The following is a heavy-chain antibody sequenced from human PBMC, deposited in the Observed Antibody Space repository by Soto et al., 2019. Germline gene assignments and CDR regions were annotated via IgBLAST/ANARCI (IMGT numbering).Heavy chain of an antibody. CDR2: IYYSGDT. CDR3: ARHLNAVLRFLEWLLPPPVFDY. CDR1: GGSIGSDHYY. Sequence: SETLSLTCTVSGGSIGSDHYYWGWIRQSPGKGLEWIASIYYSGDTYFNPSLRSRVSISVDTSKNQFSLKLSSVTAADTAVYYCARHLNAVLRFLEWLLPPPVFDYWGQGTLVTVSS. J-gene: IGHJ4*02. V-gene: IGHV4-39*01. D-gene: IGHD3-3*01.